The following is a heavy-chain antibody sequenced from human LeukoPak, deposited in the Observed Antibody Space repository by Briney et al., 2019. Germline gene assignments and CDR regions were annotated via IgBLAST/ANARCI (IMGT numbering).Heavy chain of an antibody. J-gene: IGHJ5*02. D-gene: IGHD3-10*01. CDR2: ISAYNGNT. CDR1: GYTFTSYG. V-gene: IGHV1-18*01. CDR3: ARLPQWFGKSRNVDP. Sequence: ASVKVSCKASGYTFTSYGISWVRQAPGQGLEWMGWISAYNGNTNYAQKPQGRVTMTTDTSTSTAYMELRSLRSDDTAVYYCARLPQWFGKSRNVDPWGQGTLVTVSS.